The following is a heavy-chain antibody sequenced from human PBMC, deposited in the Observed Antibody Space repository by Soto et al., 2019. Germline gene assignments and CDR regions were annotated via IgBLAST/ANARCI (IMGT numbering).Heavy chain of an antibody. CDR2: ISSSSSTI. V-gene: IGHV3-48*01. J-gene: IGHJ6*03. CDR1: GFTFCSYS. D-gene: IGHD3-10*01. Sequence: GGSLRLSCAASGFTFCSYSMNWVRQAPGKGLEWVSYISSSSSTIYYADSVKGRFTISRDNAKNSLYLQMNSLRAEDTAVYYCARNYLYYYYYMDVWGKGTTVTVSS. CDR3: ARNYLYYYYYMDV.